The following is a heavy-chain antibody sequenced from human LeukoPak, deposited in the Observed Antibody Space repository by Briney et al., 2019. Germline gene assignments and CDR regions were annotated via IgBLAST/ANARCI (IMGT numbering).Heavy chain of an antibody. CDR3: AREAYGSGSFRTDYYYMDV. J-gene: IGHJ6*03. CDR2: ITPNSGGT. Sequence: ASVKVSCKASGYTFTDFYIHWMRQAPGQGLEWMGWITPNSGGTIYGQKFQGRVTLTRDTSTSTAYMELSRLRSDDTAVYYCAREAYGSGSFRTDYYYMDVWGKGTTVTISS. D-gene: IGHD3-10*01. V-gene: IGHV1-2*02. CDR1: GYTFTDFY.